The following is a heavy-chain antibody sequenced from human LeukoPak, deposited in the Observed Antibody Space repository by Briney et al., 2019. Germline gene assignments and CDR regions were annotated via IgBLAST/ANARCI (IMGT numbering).Heavy chain of an antibody. D-gene: IGHD3-16*01. Sequence: PGGSLRLSCAASGFTFSDYWMHWVRHAPGKGLVWVSIINTDTRGTYYADSVKGRFTISRDNAKNTLYLQMNSLRDEDTAVYYCARAGAYRFDYWGQGTLVTVSS. CDR2: INTDTRGT. CDR3: ARAGAYRFDY. J-gene: IGHJ4*02. CDR1: GFTFSDYW. V-gene: IGHV3-74*01.